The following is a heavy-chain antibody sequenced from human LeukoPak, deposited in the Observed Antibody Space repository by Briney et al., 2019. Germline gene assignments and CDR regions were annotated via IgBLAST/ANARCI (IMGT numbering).Heavy chain of an antibody. CDR2: INIYNGNT. Sequence: GASVKVSCKASGYTFTNYGITWMRQAPGQGLEWMGWINIYNGNTNYAQKLQGRVTITTDTSTSTAYMELTRLRSDDTAVCYCVRERVGGVVAPGAYWGQGALVTVSS. J-gene: IGHJ4*02. CDR3: VRERVGGVVAPGAY. D-gene: IGHD2-15*01. CDR1: GYTFTNYG. V-gene: IGHV1-18*01.